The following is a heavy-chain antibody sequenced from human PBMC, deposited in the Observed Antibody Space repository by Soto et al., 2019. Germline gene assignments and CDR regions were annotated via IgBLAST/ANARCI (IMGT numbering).Heavy chain of an antibody. Sequence: PSETLSLTCTVSGASISGHFWSWIRQPPGQGLEWIAYVFNSGSTYNPSLKSRVTISVDTSKNQLSLELRSVIAADSAIYYCAINADVWGQGPRSPSP. J-gene: IGHJ6*02. V-gene: IGHV4-59*08. CDR1: GASISGHF. CDR2: VFNSGST. CDR3: AINADV.